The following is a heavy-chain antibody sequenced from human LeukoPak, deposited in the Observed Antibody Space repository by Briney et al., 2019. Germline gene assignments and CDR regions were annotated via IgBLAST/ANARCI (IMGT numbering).Heavy chain of an antibody. D-gene: IGHD6-13*01. CDR2: INPNSGGT. J-gene: IGHJ6*03. Sequence: ASVKVPCKASGYTLTGYYMHWVRQAPGQGLEWMGWINPNSGGTNYAQKFQGRVTMTRDTSISTAYMELSRLRSDDTAVYYCARDGQTGYSSSWYWPYYYYYMDVWGKGTTVTVSS. V-gene: IGHV1-2*02. CDR3: ARDGQTGYSSSWYWPYYYYYMDV. CDR1: GYTLTGYY.